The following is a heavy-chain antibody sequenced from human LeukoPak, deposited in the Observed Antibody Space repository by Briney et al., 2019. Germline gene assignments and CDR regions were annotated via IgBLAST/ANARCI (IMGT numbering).Heavy chain of an antibody. J-gene: IGHJ4*02. D-gene: IGHD6-19*01. CDR1: GGSISSSSYY. V-gene: IGHV4-39*01. CDR2: IYYSGST. CDR3: ARYRIAVAGTAN. Sequence: PSETLSLTCTVSGGSISSSSYYWGWIRQPPEKGLEWIGSIYYSGSTYYNPSLKSRVTISVDTSKNQFSLKLSSVTAADTAVYYCARYRIAVAGTANWGQGTLVTVSS.